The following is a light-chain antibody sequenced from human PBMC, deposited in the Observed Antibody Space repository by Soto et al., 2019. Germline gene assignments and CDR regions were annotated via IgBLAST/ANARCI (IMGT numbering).Light chain of an antibody. Sequence: EIVLTQSPGTLSLSPGEIATLSFSASQSVGTYLALYQQKPGQAPRLLIYGASSRATGVPDRFSGSGSGTDFTLTISRLEPEDFAVYYCQQYGTSPRTFGQGTKVDI. J-gene: IGKJ1*01. CDR1: QSVGTY. CDR2: GAS. CDR3: QQYGTSPRT. V-gene: IGKV3-20*01.